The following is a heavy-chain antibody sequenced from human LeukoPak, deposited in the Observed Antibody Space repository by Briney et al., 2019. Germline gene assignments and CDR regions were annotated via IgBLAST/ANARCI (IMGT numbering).Heavy chain of an antibody. CDR1: GGTFSSYA. J-gene: IGHJ5*02. V-gene: IGHV1-69*13. Sequence: SETVSCKASGGTFSSYAISWVRQAPGQGLEWMGGIIPIFGTANYAQKFQGRVTITADESTSTAYMELSSLRSEDTAVYYCARRVVPAAISNNWFDPWGQGTLVTVSS. CDR3: ARRVVPAAISNNWFDP. CDR2: IIPIFGTA. D-gene: IGHD2-2*02.